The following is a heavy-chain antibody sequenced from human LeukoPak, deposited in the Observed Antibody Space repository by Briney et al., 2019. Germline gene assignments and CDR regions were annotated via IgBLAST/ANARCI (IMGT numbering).Heavy chain of an antibody. D-gene: IGHD3-3*01. J-gene: IGHJ3*02. CDR2: ISHRGTS. V-gene: IGHV4-34*01. CDR3: ARKRRRGYYLNSAFDM. Sequence: SETLSLTCAVNDESFSTYYWSWIRQSPGKGLEWIAEISHRGTSTYNPSLQRRVTVSVDASKNHFSLRVKSVIAADTAIYYCARKRRRGYYLNSAFDMWGQGTMVTVSS. CDR1: DESFSTYY.